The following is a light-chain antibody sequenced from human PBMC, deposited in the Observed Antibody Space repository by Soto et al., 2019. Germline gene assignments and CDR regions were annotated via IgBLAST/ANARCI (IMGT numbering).Light chain of an antibody. V-gene: IGKV3-20*01. CDR3: QQYGSSSVT. Sequence: EIVLTQSPGTLSLSPGERATLSCRASQSVSSSYLAWYQQKPGQAPRLLIHGVSNRATGIPDRFSGSGSGTDFTLTISRLEPEDFAMYYCQQYGSSSVTFGQGTRLEIK. CDR1: QSVSSSY. CDR2: GVS. J-gene: IGKJ5*01.